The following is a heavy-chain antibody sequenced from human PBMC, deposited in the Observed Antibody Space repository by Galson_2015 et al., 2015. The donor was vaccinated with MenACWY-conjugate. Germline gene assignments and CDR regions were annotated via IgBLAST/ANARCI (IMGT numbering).Heavy chain of an antibody. Sequence: SCKASGGTFSSYAMHWVRQAPGKGLEWVAVISYDGSNKYYADSVKGRFTISRDNSKNTLYLQMNSLRAEDTAVYYCARQGYYGSGNRGYYFDYWGQGTLVTVSS. CDR1: GGTFSSYA. CDR3: ARQGYYGSGNRGYYFDY. D-gene: IGHD3-10*01. J-gene: IGHJ4*02. CDR2: ISYDGSNK. V-gene: IGHV3-30*04.